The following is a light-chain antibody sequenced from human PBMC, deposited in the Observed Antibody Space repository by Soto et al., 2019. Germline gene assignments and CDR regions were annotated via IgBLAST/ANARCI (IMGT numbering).Light chain of an antibody. CDR3: QQHETLIT. V-gene: IGKV3-20*01. Sequence: EIVLTQSPGILSLSPGERATLSCRASQTVSSNYLAWYQQKPGQAPRLLIYGAFTRATGIPDRFSGSGSGTDFTLTISRLEPEDFAVYYCQQHETLITFGQGTRLEIK. CDR1: QTVSSNY. CDR2: GAF. J-gene: IGKJ5*01.